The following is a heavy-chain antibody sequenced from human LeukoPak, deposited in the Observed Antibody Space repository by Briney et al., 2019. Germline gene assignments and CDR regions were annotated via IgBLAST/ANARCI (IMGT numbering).Heavy chain of an antibody. Sequence: SETLSLTCTVSGDSFSNDFYYWGWLRPPPGKGLEWVACLSHRGNTWYNPSLESRVTISVDTSKNRFSLNFNSVTAADTALYWCARHNAPRRVGFDFWGQGSLVTVSS. V-gene: IGHV4-39*01. CDR1: GDSFSNDFYY. CDR3: ARHNAPRRVGFDF. J-gene: IGHJ4*02. CDR2: LSHRGNT. D-gene: IGHD3-10*01.